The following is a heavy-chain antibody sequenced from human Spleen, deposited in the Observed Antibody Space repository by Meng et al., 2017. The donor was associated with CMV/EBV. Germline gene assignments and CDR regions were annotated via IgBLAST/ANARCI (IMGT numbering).Heavy chain of an antibody. CDR2: ISDDGSNE. J-gene: IGHJ4*02. CDR1: GFTFSSYA. CDR3: ARVAYCSSTICYRPFDY. Sequence: GGSLRLSCAASGFTFSSYAMHWVRQAPGKGLEWVALISDDGSNEYYVDSVKGRLTISRDNSKNTLYLQMNSLRAEDTAIYYCARVAYCSSTICYRPFDYWGQGTLVTVSS. D-gene: IGHD2-2*01. V-gene: IGHV3-30*04.